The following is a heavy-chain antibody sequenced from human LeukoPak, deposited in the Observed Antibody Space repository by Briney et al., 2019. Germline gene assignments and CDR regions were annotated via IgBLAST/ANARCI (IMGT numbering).Heavy chain of an antibody. CDR1: GGPISSYY. V-gene: IGHV4-4*07. D-gene: IGHD6-19*01. J-gene: IGHJ4*02. CDR2: IYTSGST. Sequence: SETLSLTCTVSGGPISSYYWSWIRQPAGKGLEWIGRIYTSGSTNYNPSLKSRVTMSVDTSKNQFSLKLSAVTAADTAVYYCARDRKYSSGWFNFDYWGQGTLVTVSS. CDR3: ARDRKYSSGWFNFDY.